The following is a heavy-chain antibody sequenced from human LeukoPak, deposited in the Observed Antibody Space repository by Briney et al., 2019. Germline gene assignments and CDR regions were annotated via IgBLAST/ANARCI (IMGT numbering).Heavy chain of an antibody. CDR1: GFIFSSYS. CDR3: ARDLTGTFSREYFDY. V-gene: IGHV3-21*01. D-gene: IGHD1-20*01. Sequence: PGGSLRLSCAASGFIFSSYSMNWVRQAPGKGLEWVSSISSSSSYIYYADSVKGRFTISRDNAKNSLYLQMNSLRAEDTAVYYCARDLTGTFSREYFDYWGQGTLVTVSS. CDR2: ISSSSSYI. J-gene: IGHJ4*02.